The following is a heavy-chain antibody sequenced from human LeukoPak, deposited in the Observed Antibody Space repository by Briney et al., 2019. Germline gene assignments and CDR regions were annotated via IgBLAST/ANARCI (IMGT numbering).Heavy chain of an antibody. J-gene: IGHJ3*02. CDR3: ASGELRYFDWLLHGAFDI. CDR2: IYYSGST. V-gene: IGHV4-39*07. D-gene: IGHD3-9*01. CDR1: GGSISSSSYY. Sequence: SETLSLTSTVSGGSISSSSYYWGWIRQPPGKGLEWIGSIYYSGSTYYNPSLKSRVTISVDTSKNQFSLKLSSVTAADTAVYYCASGELRYFDWLLHGAFDIWGQGTMVTVS.